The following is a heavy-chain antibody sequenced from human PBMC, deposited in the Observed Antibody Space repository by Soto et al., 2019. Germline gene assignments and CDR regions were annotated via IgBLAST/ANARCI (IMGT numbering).Heavy chain of an antibody. CDR2: ISGSGGST. D-gene: IGHD2-2*01. V-gene: IGHV3-23*01. J-gene: IGHJ4*02. CDR1: GFTFSSYA. Sequence: GGSLRLSCAASGFTFSSYAMSWVRQAPGKGLEWVSAISGSGGSTYYADSVKGRFTISRDNSKNTLYLQVNTLRPEDTTVYYCARDPPGQLPPFDYWGQGTLVTVSS. CDR3: ARDPPGQLPPFDY.